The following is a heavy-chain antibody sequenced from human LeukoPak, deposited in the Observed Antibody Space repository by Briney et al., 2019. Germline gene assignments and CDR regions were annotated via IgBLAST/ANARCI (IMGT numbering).Heavy chain of an antibody. Sequence: GGSLRLSCAASGFTVSTKYMNWVRQAPGKGLEWVSIIYSGATTYYADSVKGRFPISRDTSKNTLSLQMNSLRAEDTAVYFCARVGDHFHWNLDLWGRGTLVSVSS. D-gene: IGHD3-3*02. CDR1: GFTVSTKY. CDR3: ARVGDHFHWNLDL. CDR2: IYSGATT. J-gene: IGHJ2*01. V-gene: IGHV3-53*01.